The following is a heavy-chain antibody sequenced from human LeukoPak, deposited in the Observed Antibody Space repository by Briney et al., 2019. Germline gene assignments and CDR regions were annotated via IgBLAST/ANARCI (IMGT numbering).Heavy chain of an antibody. CDR2: VSSSSSYI. V-gene: IGHV3-21*01. CDR3: ARVFGAYPSGVEMATITRWYFDL. CDR1: GFTFSSYS. J-gene: IGHJ2*01. D-gene: IGHD5-24*01. Sequence: PGGSLRLSCAASGFTFSSYSMNWVRQAPGKGLEWVSSVSSSSSYIYYADSVKGRFTISRDNAKNSLYLQMNSLRAEDTAVYYCARVFGAYPSGVEMATITRWYFDLWGRGTLVTVSS.